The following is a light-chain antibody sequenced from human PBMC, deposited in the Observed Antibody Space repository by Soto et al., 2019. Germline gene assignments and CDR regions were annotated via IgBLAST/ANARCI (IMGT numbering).Light chain of an antibody. J-gene: IGKJ1*01. CDR2: AAS. Sequence: EIVLTQSPGTLSLSPGERATLSCRASQSVSSSYLAWYQQKPGQAPRLLIYAASSRATGIPARFSGGGSGTDFTLTISRLEPEAFAVYYCQHYGSSLWTFRRGTKVEIK. CDR3: QHYGSSLWT. CDR1: QSVSSSY. V-gene: IGKV3-20*01.